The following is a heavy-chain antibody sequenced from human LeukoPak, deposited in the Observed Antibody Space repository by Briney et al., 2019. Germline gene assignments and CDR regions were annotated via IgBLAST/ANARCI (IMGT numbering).Heavy chain of an antibody. CDR2: IYHSGST. CDR3: ARNVGVGSLSAFDI. V-gene: IGHV4-4*02. J-gene: IGHJ3*02. CDR1: GGSTSSSNW. Sequence: GTLSLTCAVSGGSTSSSNWWSWVRQPPGKGLEWIGEIYHSGSTNYNPSLKSRVTISVDKSKNQFSLKLSSVTAADTAVYYCARNVGVGSLSAFDIWGQGTMATVSS. D-gene: IGHD6-6*01.